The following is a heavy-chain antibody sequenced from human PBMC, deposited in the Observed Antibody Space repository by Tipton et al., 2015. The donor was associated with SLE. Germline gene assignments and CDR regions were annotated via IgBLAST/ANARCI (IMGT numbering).Heavy chain of an antibody. CDR1: GGSFGTYY. CDR2: IYYSGST. V-gene: IGHV4-34*01. J-gene: IGHJ4*02. Sequence: TLSLTCAVYGGSFGTYYWSWIRQPPGKGLEWIGSIYYSGSTYYNPSLKSRVTISVDTSKNQFSLKLSSVTAADTAVYYCARGPTGEDGDYFDYWGQGTLVTVSS. D-gene: IGHD7-27*01. CDR3: ARGPTGEDGDYFDY.